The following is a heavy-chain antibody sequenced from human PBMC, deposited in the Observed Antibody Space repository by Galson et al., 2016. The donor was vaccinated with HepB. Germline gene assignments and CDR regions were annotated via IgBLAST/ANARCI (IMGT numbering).Heavy chain of an antibody. CDR2: IIPFVGTP. J-gene: IGHJ4*02. CDR3: AREGNGTGYRYFRFDY. Sequence: SVKVSCKVYGGTFSRYAISWLRQAPGQGLEWMGGIIPFVGTPPYGQKFQGRVRIFADDYTTTAYMDRTGRRVADTAVYYCAREGNGTGYRYFRFDYWGQGTLVTVSS. D-gene: IGHD2-8*01. CDR1: GGTFSRYA. V-gene: IGHV1-69*13.